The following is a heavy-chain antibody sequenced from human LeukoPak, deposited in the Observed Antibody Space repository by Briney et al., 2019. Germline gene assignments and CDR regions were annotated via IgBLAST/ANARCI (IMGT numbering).Heavy chain of an antibody. Sequence: SETLSLTCTVSGGSISSYYWSWIRQPPGKGLEWIAYISDIGSINYNPALKIRVTISLATSKNQFSLKLSSVTAADTAVYYCAGHHPRNTVDFWGQGTLVTVSS. J-gene: IGHJ4*02. CDR1: GGSISSYY. CDR2: ISDIGSI. CDR3: AGHHPRNTVDF. V-gene: IGHV4-59*08. D-gene: IGHD2-8*02.